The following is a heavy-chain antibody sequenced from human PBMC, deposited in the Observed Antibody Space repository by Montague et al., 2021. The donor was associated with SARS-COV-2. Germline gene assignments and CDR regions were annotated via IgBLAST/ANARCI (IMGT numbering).Heavy chain of an antibody. CDR3: AAHGDY. D-gene: IGHD1-26*01. V-gene: IGHV3-21*06. CDR1: GFTFSSYN. CDR2: ISSSGSDI. J-gene: IGHJ4*02. Sequence: SLRLSCAASGFTFSSYNMHWVRQAPGKGLEWVSSISSSGSDIHYADSVEGRFTISRDNARNSLYLQMNSLTAEDTAVYYCAAHGDYWGQGILVTVSS.